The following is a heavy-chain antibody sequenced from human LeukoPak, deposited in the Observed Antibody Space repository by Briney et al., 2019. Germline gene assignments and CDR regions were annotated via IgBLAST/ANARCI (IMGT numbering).Heavy chain of an antibody. J-gene: IGHJ6*03. CDR2: IIPIFGTA. V-gene: IGHV1-69*05. CDR1: GGTFSSYA. Sequence: ASVKVSCKASGGTFSSYAISCVRQAPGQGLEWMGGIIPIFGTANYAQKFQGRVTITTDESTSTAYMELSSLRSEDTAVYYCARAVIQLSSKIYYYYMDVWGKGTTVTVSS. CDR3: ARAVIQLSSKIYYYYMDV. D-gene: IGHD5-18*01.